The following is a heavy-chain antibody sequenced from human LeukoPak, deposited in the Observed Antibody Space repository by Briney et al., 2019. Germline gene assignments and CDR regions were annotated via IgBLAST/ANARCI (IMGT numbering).Heavy chain of an antibody. CDR2: IRQDESER. CDR1: GFSFSSYW. CDR3: ARVYYGSGSLHYYYYYMDV. Sequence: GGSLRLSCEGSGFSFSSYWMTWVRQLPGKGPEWVANIRQDESERYFADSVKGRFTISRDNAKKSVYLHMSSLRAEDTALYYCARVYYGSGSLHYYYYYMDVWGKGTTVTISS. V-gene: IGHV3-7*01. D-gene: IGHD3-10*01. J-gene: IGHJ6*03.